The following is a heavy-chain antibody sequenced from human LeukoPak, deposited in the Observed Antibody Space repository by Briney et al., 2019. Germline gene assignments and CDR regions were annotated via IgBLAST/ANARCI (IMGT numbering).Heavy chain of an antibody. J-gene: IGHJ6*02. Sequence: WASVKVSCKASGYTFIRYHMHWVRQAPGQGLEWIGVLKLYDGSISHAQKFQGRVTMTSDTSTSTVYMELSSLRSEDTAVYFCARGGGSFSYNMDVWGQGTTVTVSS. V-gene: IGHV1-46*01. CDR2: LKLYDGSI. CDR3: ARGGGSFSYNMDV. CDR1: GYTFIRYH. D-gene: IGHD2-15*01.